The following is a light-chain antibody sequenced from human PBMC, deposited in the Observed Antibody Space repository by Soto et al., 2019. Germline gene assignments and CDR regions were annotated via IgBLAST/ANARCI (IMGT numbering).Light chain of an antibody. CDR3: QQYGSSPWT. V-gene: IGKV3-20*01. Sequence: EIVLTQSPGTLSLSPGERATLSCRASQSVSSSYLAWYQQKPGQAPRLLIYGASSRATGIPDRFSGSGSGTDFTLTISRLEPDDFAVYYCQQYGSSPWTVGQGTKVEIK. CDR1: QSVSSSY. J-gene: IGKJ1*01. CDR2: GAS.